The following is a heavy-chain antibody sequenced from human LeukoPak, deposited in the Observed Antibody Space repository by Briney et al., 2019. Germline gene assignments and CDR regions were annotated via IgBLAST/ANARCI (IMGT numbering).Heavy chain of an antibody. J-gene: IGHJ4*02. Sequence: SVKVSCKASGGTFSSYAISWVRQAPGQGLEWMGGIIPIFGTANYAQKFQGRVTITTDESTSTAYMELSSLRSEDTAVYYCAALKKYCYDSSGYAFDYWGQGTLVTVSS. D-gene: IGHD3-22*01. CDR2: IIPIFGTA. CDR1: GGTFSSYA. V-gene: IGHV1-69*05. CDR3: AALKKYCYDSSGYAFDY.